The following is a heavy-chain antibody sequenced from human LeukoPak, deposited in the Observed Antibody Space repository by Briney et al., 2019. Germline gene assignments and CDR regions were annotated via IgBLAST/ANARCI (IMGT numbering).Heavy chain of an antibody. CDR2: ISSDESHK. Sequence: PGGSLRLSCAASGFIFSDYYMTWIRQAPGMGLEWVAVISSDESHKYHADFVKGRFTISRDNSKNTLYLQMNSLRAEDTAVYYCATDPVVAGGIRYFEYWGQGTLVTVSS. V-gene: IGHV3-30*03. CDR3: ATDPVVAGGIRYFEY. CDR1: GFIFSDYY. J-gene: IGHJ4*02. D-gene: IGHD6-13*01.